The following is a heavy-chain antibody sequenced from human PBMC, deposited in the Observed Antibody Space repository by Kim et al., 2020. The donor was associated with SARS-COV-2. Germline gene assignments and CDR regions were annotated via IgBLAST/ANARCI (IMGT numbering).Heavy chain of an antibody. Sequence: TPPLKSRVTLAVDTSKNQFSLKLSSVTAADTAVYYCARTTLALKYYFDYWGQGTLVTVSS. J-gene: IGHJ4*02. D-gene: IGHD4-17*01. CDR3: ARTTLALKYYFDY. V-gene: IGHV4-39*01.